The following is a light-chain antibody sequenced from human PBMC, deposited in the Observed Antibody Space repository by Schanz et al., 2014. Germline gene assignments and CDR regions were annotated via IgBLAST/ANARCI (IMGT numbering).Light chain of an antibody. CDR1: QSVSSTY. Sequence: EIVLTQSPATLSLSPGERATLSCRASQSVSSTYLAWYQQRPGQAPRLLIYGASRRATGIPDRFSGSGSGTEFSLTISRLEPEDFAVYYCQQHGSSLTFGPGIKVDVK. J-gene: IGKJ3*01. CDR2: GAS. CDR3: QQHGSSLT. V-gene: IGKV3-20*01.